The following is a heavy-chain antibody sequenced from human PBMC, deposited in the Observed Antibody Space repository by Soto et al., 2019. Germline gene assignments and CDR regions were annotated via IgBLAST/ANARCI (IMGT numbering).Heavy chain of an antibody. J-gene: IGHJ4*02. V-gene: IGHV3-15*07. Sequence: SVSNAWMNWVREAPGQGLEGVGRIKSKTDGGTTDYAAPVKGRFTISRDDSKKTLYLQMNSLKTEDTAVYYCTTDRYSSSWYRPYWGQGTLVTVSS. D-gene: IGHD6-13*01. CDR2: IKSKTDGGTT. CDR3: TTDRYSSSWYRPY. CDR1: SVSNAW.